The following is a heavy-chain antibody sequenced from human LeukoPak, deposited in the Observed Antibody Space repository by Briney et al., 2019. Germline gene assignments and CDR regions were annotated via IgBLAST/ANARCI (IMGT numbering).Heavy chain of an antibody. CDR2: ISYDGSNK. Sequence: PGGSLRLSCAASGFTFSSYGMHWVRQAPGKGLEWVAVISYDGSNKYYADSVKGRFTISRDNSKNTLYLQMNSLRAEDTALYYCAKDIRIAAAGWYYFDYWGQGTLVTVSS. CDR1: GFTFSSYG. CDR3: AKDIRIAAAGWYYFDY. J-gene: IGHJ4*02. D-gene: IGHD6-13*01. V-gene: IGHV3-30*18.